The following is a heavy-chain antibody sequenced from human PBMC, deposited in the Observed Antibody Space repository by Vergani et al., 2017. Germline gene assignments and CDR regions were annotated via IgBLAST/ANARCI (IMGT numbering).Heavy chain of an antibody. J-gene: IGHJ3*02. V-gene: IGHV1-2*02. CDR3: ARARGIVGANPDAFDI. Sequence: QVQLVQSGAEVKKPGASVKVSCKASGYTFTGYYMHWVRQAPGQGLEWMGWINPNSGGTNYAQKLQGRVTMTRDTSISTAYMELSRLRSDDTAVYYCARARGIVGANPDAFDIWGQGTMVTVSS. CDR1: GYTFTGYY. CDR2: INPNSGGT. D-gene: IGHD1-26*01.